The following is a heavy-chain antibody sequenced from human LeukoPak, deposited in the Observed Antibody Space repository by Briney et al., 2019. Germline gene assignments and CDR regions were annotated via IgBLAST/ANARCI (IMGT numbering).Heavy chain of an antibody. V-gene: IGHV3-23*01. D-gene: IGHD4-23*01. CDR1: GFTFSSYA. Sequence: GGSLRLSCAASGFTFSSYAMHWVRQAPGKGLEWVSSINGGGGSTYYADSVKGRFTISRDNSNNTLYLQMNSLRAEDTAVYYCAKLGGNVGFWGQGTLVTVSS. J-gene: IGHJ4*02. CDR2: INGGGGST. CDR3: AKLGGNVGF.